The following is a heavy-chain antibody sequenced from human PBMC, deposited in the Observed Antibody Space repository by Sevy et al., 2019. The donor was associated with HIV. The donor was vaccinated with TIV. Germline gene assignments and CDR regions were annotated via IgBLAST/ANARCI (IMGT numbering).Heavy chain of an antibody. CDR2: IYRDGIV. CDR1: VGSFSDYY. J-gene: IGHJ3*02. CDR3: ARRALGGPDI. V-gene: IGHV4-59*01. Sequence: SDTLSLTCTLSVGSFSDYYWTWIRQSPGKGLEWIGYIYRDGIVDYNPSLKSRVSILKDRSRSQLSLRLSSLTAADTAVYYCARRALGGPDIWGPGTMVTVSS. D-gene: IGHD6-25*01.